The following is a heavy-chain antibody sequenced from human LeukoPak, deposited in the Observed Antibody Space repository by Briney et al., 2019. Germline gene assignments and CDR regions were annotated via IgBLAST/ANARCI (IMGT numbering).Heavy chain of an antibody. V-gene: IGHV4-38-2*01. CDR3: ARQVTAARSYYYYMDV. CDR2: IYHSGST. CDR1: GYSISSGYY. D-gene: IGHD6-6*01. J-gene: IGHJ6*03. Sequence: SETLSLTCAVSGYSISSGYYWGWIRQPPGKGLEWIGSIYHSGSTYYNPSLKSRVTISVDTSKNQFSLKLSSVTAADTAVYYCARQVTAARSYYYYMDVRGKGTTVTVS.